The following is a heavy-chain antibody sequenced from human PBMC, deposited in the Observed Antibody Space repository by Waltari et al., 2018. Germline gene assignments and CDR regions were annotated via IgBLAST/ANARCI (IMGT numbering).Heavy chain of an antibody. J-gene: IGHJ4*02. D-gene: IGHD3-10*01. Sequence: QVQLQQWGAGLLKPSETLSLTCAVYGGSFSGYYWSWIRQPPGKGLEWIGEINHSGSTNYNPSLKSRVTISVDTSKNQFSLKLSSVTAADTAVYYCARGRGGYYYGSGSYRNSAFDYWGQGTLVTVSS. CDR2: INHSGST. V-gene: IGHV4-34*01. CDR1: GGSFSGYY. CDR3: ARGRGGYYYGSGSYRNSAFDY.